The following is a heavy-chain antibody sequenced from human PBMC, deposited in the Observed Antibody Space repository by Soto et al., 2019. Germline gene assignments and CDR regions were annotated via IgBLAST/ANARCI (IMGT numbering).Heavy chain of an antibody. CDR2: IIPILGIA. CDR3: ARVPAGHYYYYYMDV. CDR1: GGTFSSYT. V-gene: IGHV1-69*02. J-gene: IGHJ6*03. Sequence: SVKVSCKASGGTFSSYTISWVRQAPGQGLEWMGRIIPILGIANYAQKFQGRVTITADKSTSTAYMELSSLRSEDTAVYYCARVPAGHYYYYYMDVWGKGTTVTVSS.